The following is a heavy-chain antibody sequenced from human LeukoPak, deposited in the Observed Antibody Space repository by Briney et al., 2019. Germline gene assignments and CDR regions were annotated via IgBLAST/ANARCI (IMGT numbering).Heavy chain of an antibody. CDR2: IYWDDDK. D-gene: IGHD2-21*02. Sequence: TLSLTCTVSGGSISSYYWSWIRQPPGKALEWLSLIYWDDDKRYSPSLRSRLTITKDTSKNQVVLTMTNMDPVDTATYFCAHLYAVTAFDYWGQGTLVTVSS. CDR3: AHLYAVTAFDY. J-gene: IGHJ4*02. CDR1: GGSISSYYW. V-gene: IGHV2-5*08.